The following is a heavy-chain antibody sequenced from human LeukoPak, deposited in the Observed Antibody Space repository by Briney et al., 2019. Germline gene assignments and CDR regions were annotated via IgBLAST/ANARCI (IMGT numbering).Heavy chain of an antibody. CDR3: ARVGGTGRRWLQSDY. J-gene: IGHJ4*02. D-gene: IGHD5-24*01. CDR2: INHSGST. V-gene: IGHV4-39*07. CDR1: GGSISSSSYY. Sequence: VKPSETLSLTCTVSGGSISSSSYYWGWIRQPPGKGLEWIGEINHSGSTNYNPSLKSRVTISVDTSKNQFSLKLSSVTAADTAVYYCARVGGTGRRWLQSDYWGQGTLVTVSS.